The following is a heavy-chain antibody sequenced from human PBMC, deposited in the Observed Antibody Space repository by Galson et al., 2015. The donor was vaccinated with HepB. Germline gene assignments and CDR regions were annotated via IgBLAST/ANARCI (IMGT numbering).Heavy chain of an antibody. Sequence: QPGDAAVQPGESPRISRKGSGYTFTSYRISWVRQTPGKGLVRMARLDPSDSYTNYRASSQGHVAISADKSISPAYLQWSSLKASDAAMYYGARHQGQLVPDYWGQGTLVTVSS. CDR2: LDPSDSYT. CDR1: GYTFTSYR. CDR3: ARHQGQLVPDY. J-gene: IGHJ4*02. V-gene: IGHV5-10-1*03. D-gene: IGHD6-6*01.